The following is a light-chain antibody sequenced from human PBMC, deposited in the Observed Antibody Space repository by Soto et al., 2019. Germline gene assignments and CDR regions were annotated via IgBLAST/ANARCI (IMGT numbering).Light chain of an antibody. CDR2: DAS. J-gene: IGKJ4*01. CDR3: QKYNSYSTLT. V-gene: IGKV1-5*01. CDR1: PSVSSW. Sequence: DIRISPSSSTRSASVGDRVTITGGASPSVSSWLAWYQQKPGKAAKLLIYDASSLESGVPSRFSGSGSGTEFTLTISSLQTDDFATYYGQKYNSYSTLTVGRGHKVNI.